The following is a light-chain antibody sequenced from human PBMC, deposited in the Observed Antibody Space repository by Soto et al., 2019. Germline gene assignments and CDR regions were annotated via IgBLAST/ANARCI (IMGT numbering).Light chain of an antibody. CDR2: GAS. CDR3: QQYNNWPPIP. Sequence: EIVLKQSLATLSLSQRERPTLSSTSLQSVRSNFLAWYQQKPGQAPRLLIYGASNRATGIPDRFSGSGSGTDFTLTITRLEPEDFAMYYCQQYNNWPPIPFGQGRLLEV. CDR1: QSVRSNF. V-gene: IGKV3-20*01. J-gene: IGKJ5*01.